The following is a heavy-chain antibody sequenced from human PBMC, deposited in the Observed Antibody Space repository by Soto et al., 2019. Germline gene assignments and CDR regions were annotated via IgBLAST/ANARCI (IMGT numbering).Heavy chain of an antibody. CDR3: AKGLSGSSYYFDY. D-gene: IGHD6-6*01. CDR1: GFTFSSYA. V-gene: IGHV3-23*01. CDR2: ISGSGGST. Sequence: EVQLLESGGGLVQPGGSLRLSCAASGFTFSSYAMSWVRQAPGKGLEWVSAISGSGGSTYYADSVKARFTISRDNSKHTLYLQMNSLRAEDTAVYYCAKGLSGSSYYFDYWGQGTLVTVSS. J-gene: IGHJ4*02.